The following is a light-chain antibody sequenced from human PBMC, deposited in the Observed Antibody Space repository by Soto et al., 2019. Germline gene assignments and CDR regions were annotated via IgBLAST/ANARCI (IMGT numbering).Light chain of an antibody. Sequence: QSVLTQPPSVSGTPGQRVTISCSGSSSNIGSNTVNWYQQLPGTAPKLLIYSNNQWPSGVPDRFSGSKSGTSASLAISGLQSEDEADYYCAAWDDSLNGLFGGGTKLTVL. CDR3: AAWDDSLNGL. J-gene: IGLJ2*01. CDR1: SSNIGSNT. V-gene: IGLV1-44*01. CDR2: SNN.